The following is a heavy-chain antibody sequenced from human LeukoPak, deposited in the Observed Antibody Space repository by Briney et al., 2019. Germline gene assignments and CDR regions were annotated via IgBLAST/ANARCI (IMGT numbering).Heavy chain of an antibody. Sequence: GGSLRLSCAASGFTMSHYGVSWVRQAPGKGLEWISGVRSAVETTHYADSVKGRFIISRDDSKNALSLQLNSLRPEDTALYYCAKHFCTGLDCSLFDSWGQGTLVTVSS. CDR3: AKHFCTGLDCSLFDS. V-gene: IGHV3-23*01. D-gene: IGHD3/OR15-3a*01. CDR2: VRSAVETT. CDR1: GFTMSHYG. J-gene: IGHJ4*02.